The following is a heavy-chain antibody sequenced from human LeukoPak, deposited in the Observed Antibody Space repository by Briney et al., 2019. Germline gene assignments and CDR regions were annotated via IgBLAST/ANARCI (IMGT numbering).Heavy chain of an antibody. D-gene: IGHD6-19*01. CDR3: ARRRNSAWDFDY. V-gene: IGHV5-51*01. J-gene: IGHJ4*02. Sequence: GESLKISCKGSGYSFTSYWIGWVRLIPGKGLEGMGVIYPGDSDIRYSPSFLGQVTFSADKSSSTAYMQWSSLKASDTAMYYCARRRNSAWDFDYWGQGTLVTVSS. CDR1: GYSFTSYW. CDR2: IYPGDSDI.